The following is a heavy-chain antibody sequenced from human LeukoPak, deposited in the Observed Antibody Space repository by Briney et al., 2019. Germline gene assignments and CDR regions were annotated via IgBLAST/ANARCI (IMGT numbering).Heavy chain of an antibody. V-gene: IGHV3-30*18. D-gene: IGHD3-22*01. J-gene: IGHJ4*02. CDR2: ISYDGSNK. Sequence: PGGSLRLSCAASGFTFSSYGMHWVRQAPGKGLEWVAVISYDGSNKYYADSVKGRFTISRDNSKNTLYLQMNSLRAEDTAVYYCAKGRDYYDSSGLFDYWGQGTLVTVSS. CDR3: AKGRDYYDSSGLFDY. CDR1: GFTFSSYG.